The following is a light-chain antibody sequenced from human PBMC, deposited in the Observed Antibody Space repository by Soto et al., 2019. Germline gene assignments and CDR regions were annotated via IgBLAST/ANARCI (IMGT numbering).Light chain of an antibody. CDR3: QQYMSYS. J-gene: IGKJ1*01. CDR2: HAS. CDR1: QSISNW. V-gene: IGKV1-5*01. Sequence: DIPMTQSPSTLPAYVGDRVTITCRASQSISNWLAWYPQKPGTAPKLLIYHASTLESGVPSRFSGSGSGTELTLTISSLQPDDFATYYCQQYMSYSFGQGTKVDI.